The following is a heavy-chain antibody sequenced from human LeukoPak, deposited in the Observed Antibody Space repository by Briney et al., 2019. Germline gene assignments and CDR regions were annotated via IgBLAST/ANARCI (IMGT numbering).Heavy chain of an antibody. CDR1: GGSISSGDYY. CDR3: ARVRVVPPEGAIDY. V-gene: IGHV4-30-4*01. D-gene: IGHD2-2*01. CDR2: IYYSGST. J-gene: IGHJ4*02. Sequence: SETLSLTCTVSGGSISSGDYYWSWIRQPPGKGLEWIGYIYYSGSTYYNPSLKSRVTISVDTSKNQFSLKLSSVTAADTAVYYCARVRVVPPEGAIDYWGQGTLVTVSS.